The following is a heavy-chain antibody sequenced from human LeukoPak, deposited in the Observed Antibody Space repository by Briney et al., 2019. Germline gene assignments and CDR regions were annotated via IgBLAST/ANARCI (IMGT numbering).Heavy chain of an antibody. CDR2: INHSGST. CDR1: GGSISSGSYY. CDR3: ASHDFWSGYYAPFDY. J-gene: IGHJ4*02. Sequence: SQTLSLTCTVSGGSISSGSYYWSWIRQPPGKGLEWIGEINHSGSTNYNPSLKSRVTISVDTSKNQFSLKLSSVTAADTAVYYCASHDFWSGYYAPFDYWGQGTLVTVSS. V-gene: IGHV4-39*07. D-gene: IGHD3-3*01.